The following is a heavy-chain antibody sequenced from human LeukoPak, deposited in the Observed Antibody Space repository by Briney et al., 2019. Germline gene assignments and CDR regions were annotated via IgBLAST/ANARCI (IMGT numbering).Heavy chain of an antibody. CDR2: IRAYNGNT. D-gene: IGHD3-22*01. V-gene: IGHV1-18*01. CDR3: ARVLMIYYDRSGPNYYYYGMDV. Sequence: ASVKVSFKASGYTFTSYGISWVRQAPGQGLEWMGWIRAYNGNTNYAQKLQGRVTMTTDTSTSTAYMELRSLRSDDTAVCYCARVLMIYYDRSGPNYYYYGMDVWGQGTTVTVSS. J-gene: IGHJ6*02. CDR1: GYTFTSYG.